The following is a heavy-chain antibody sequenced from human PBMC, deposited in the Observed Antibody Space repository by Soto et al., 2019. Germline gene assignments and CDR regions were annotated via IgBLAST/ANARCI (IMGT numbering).Heavy chain of an antibody. J-gene: IGHJ4*02. D-gene: IGHD4-4*01. Sequence: ASVKVSCKASGYTFTGYYMHWVRQAPGQGLEWMGWINPNSGGTNYAQKFQGWVTMTRDTSISTAYMELSRLRSDDTAVYYCARVRRDYSNIYYFDYWGQGTLVTVSS. CDR1: GYTFTGYY. V-gene: IGHV1-2*04. CDR3: ARVRRDYSNIYYFDY. CDR2: INPNSGGT.